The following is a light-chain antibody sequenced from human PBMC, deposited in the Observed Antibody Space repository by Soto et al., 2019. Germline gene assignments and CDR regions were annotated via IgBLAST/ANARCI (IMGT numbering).Light chain of an antibody. V-gene: IGLV4-69*01. CDR3: QTRGTAIHDVV. CDR2: LNSDGSH. J-gene: IGLJ2*01. Sequence: QLVLTQSPSASASLGASVKLTCTLSSGHSTYAIAWHQQQPDKGPRYLMKLNSDGSHSKGDGIPDRFSGSSSGAERHLTISSLQSEDEADYYCQTRGTAIHDVVFGGGTKLTVL. CDR1: SGHSTYA.